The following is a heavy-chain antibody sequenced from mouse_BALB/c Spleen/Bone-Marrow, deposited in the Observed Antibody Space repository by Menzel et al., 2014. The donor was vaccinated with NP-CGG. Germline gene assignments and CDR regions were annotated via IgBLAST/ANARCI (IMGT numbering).Heavy chain of an antibody. CDR1: GFTFNIYA. D-gene: IGHD2-12*01. CDR2: IRSKSKNYAT. J-gene: IGHJ4*01. CDR3: VRHSYHDNSLDY. V-gene: IGHV10-1*02. Sequence: EVKLMESGGGLVQPKGSLKLSCAASGFTFNIYAMNRVRQAPGKGLEWVARIRSKSKNYATYYADSVKDRFTISRDDSQSMLHLQVNSLKTEDTAMYYCVRHSYHDNSLDYWGQGISVIVSS.